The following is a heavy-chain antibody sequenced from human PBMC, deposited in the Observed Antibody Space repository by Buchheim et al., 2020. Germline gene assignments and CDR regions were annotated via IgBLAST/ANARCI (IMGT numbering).Heavy chain of an antibody. D-gene: IGHD6-6*01. CDR2: IYHSGST. J-gene: IGHJ5*02. CDR3: ARANLSSSSPRFDP. Sequence: QVQLQESGPGLVKPSETLSLTCTVSGYSISSGYYWGWIRQPPGKGLEWIGSIYHSGSTYYNPSLKSRVTISVDTSKNQFSLKLSSVTDADTAVYYCARANLSSSSPRFDPGGQGTL. CDR1: GYSISSGYY. V-gene: IGHV4-38-2*02.